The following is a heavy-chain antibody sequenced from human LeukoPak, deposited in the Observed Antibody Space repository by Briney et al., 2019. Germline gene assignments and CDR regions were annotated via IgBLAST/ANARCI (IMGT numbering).Heavy chain of an antibody. D-gene: IGHD5-18*01. J-gene: IGHJ4*02. CDR1: GYRFISYW. V-gene: IGHV5-51*01. CDR3: ARGYSYSFGNY. CDR2: IYPGDSDT. Sequence: GESLKISCKGSGYRFISYWIAWVRHTPGKGLEFMVMIYPGDSDTRYSPSFQGQVTISADESIHTAYLQWSSLKASDTAVYYSARGYSYSFGNYWGQGTLVTVSS.